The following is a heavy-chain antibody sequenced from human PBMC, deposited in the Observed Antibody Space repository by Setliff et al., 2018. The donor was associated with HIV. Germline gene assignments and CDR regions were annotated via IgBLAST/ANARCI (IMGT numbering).Heavy chain of an antibody. CDR3: AREGRHYSSAWTFDY. D-gene: IGHD6-19*01. Sequence: LSLTCAVSGGSISSHYWSWIRQPPGKGLEWIGYIYHSGSTNYNPSLKSRVTISVDTSKNQFFLKLSSVTAADTAVYYCAREGRHYSSAWTFDYWGQGTLVTVSS. J-gene: IGHJ4*02. V-gene: IGHV4-59*11. CDR1: GGSISSHY. CDR2: IYHSGST.